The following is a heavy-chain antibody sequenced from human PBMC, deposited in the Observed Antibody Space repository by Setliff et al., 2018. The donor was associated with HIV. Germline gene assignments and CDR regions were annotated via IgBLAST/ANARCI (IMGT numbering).Heavy chain of an antibody. CDR2: ITYSGTTR. J-gene: IGHJ4*02. CDR1: GFSFSNFE. CDR3: VRGGSSGWYWA. D-gene: IGHD6-19*01. V-gene: IGHV3-48*03. Sequence: GGSLRLSCAASGFSFSNFEMNWVRQAPGKGLGWLSYITYSGTTRYYADSVRGRFTISRDNTENSLYLQMNSLRAEDTAVYYCVRGGSSGWYWAWGQGTLVTVSS.